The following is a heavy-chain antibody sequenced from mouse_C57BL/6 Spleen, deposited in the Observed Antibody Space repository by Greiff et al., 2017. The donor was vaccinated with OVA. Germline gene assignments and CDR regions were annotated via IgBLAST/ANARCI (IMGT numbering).Heavy chain of an antibody. CDR2: ISYDGSN. CDR1: GYSITSGYY. D-gene: IGHD2-5*01. Sequence: EVQLQQSGPGLVKPSQSLSLTCSVTGYSITSGYYWNWIRQFPGNKLEWMGYISYDGSNNYNPSLKNRISITRDTSKNQFFLKLNSVTTEDTATYYCARDLDYSNFFDYWGQGTTLTVSS. V-gene: IGHV3-6*01. J-gene: IGHJ2*01. CDR3: ARDLDYSNFFDY.